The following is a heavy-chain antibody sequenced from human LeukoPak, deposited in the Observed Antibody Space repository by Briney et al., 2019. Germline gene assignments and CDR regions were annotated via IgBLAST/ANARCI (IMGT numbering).Heavy chain of an antibody. Sequence: SETLSLTCTVYGGSISGDFWSWIRQPPGKGLEWIGVIHYSGSTKYNPSLKSRVTMSVDTSKNQFSLRLRSVTAADTAVYYCARHTSSAWYAWFDPWGQGTLVTVSS. CDR2: IHYSGST. D-gene: IGHD6-19*01. V-gene: IGHV4-59*08. J-gene: IGHJ5*02. CDR1: GGSISGDF. CDR3: ARHTSSAWYAWFDP.